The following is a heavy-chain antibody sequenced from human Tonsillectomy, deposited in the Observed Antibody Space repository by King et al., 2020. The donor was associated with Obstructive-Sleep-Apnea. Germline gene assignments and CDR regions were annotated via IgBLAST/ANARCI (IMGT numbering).Heavy chain of an antibody. CDR3: ARFEGGVERRHYFDY. CDR2: IYNSGST. V-gene: IGHV4-59*08. D-gene: IGHD1-26*01. J-gene: IGHJ4*02. Sequence: VQLQESGPGLVKPSETLSLTCTVSGGSISSYYWNWIRQPPGKGLEWIGYIYNSGSTNYNPSLKSRVTISADTSKNQFSLKLSSVTAADTGVYYCARFEGGVERRHYFDYWGQGTLVTVSS. CDR1: GGSISSYY.